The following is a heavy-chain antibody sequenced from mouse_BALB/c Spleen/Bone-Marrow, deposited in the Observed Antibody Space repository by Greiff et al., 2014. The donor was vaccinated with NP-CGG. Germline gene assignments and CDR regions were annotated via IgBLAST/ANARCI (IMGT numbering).Heavy chain of an antibody. CDR1: GVSLTRYG. D-gene: IGHD1-2*01. J-gene: IGHJ4*01. CDR2: IWADGST. CDR3: ARITTATGAMDY. V-gene: IGHV2-9*02. Sequence: QVQLQQSGPGLVAPSQSLSISCTVSGVSLTRYGVHWVRQPPGKGLEWLGVIWADGSTNYNSALMSRLSISKDNSKSQVFLKMNSLQTDDTAMYYCARITTATGAMDYWGQGTSVTVSS.